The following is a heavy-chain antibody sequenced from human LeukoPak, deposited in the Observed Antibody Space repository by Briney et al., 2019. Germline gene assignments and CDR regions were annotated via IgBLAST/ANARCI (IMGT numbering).Heavy chain of an antibody. V-gene: IGHV4-34*01. CDR3: AREGVRGFDY. CDR2: INHSGST. CDR1: GGSFSGYY. J-gene: IGHJ4*02. D-gene: IGHD3-10*01. Sequence: SETLSLTCAVYGGSFSGYYWSWIRQPPGKGLEWIGEINHSGSTNYNPSLKSRVTISVDTSKNQFSLKLSSVTAADTAVYYCAREGVRGFDYWGQGTLVTVSS.